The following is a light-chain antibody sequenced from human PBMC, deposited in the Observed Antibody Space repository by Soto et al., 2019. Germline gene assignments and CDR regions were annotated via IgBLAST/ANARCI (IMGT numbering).Light chain of an antibody. V-gene: IGKV4-1*01. Sequence: DIVLTQSPDSLAVSLGERATINCKSSQSVLYSSNNKNYLAWYQQKPGQPPKLLIYWASTRESGVPARCSGSGSAADYTLTISSLQAADVAVYYCQQYYSTPWTFGQGTKVEIK. CDR2: WAS. J-gene: IGKJ1*01. CDR1: QSVLYSSNNKNY. CDR3: QQYYSTPWT.